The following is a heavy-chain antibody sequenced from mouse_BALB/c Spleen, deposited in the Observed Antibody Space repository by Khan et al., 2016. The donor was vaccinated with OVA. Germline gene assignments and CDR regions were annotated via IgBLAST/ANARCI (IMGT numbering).Heavy chain of an antibody. Sequence: EVQLQESGPELVKPGASVKISCQASGYSFTNYIIHWVKQNPGQGLEWIGYINPYNDGAKYNEKFKGKATLTSDKSSSTAYMELSGLTSEDSAAYYCARDCGRSFWFAYWGQGTLVTVSA. D-gene: IGHD1-1*01. CDR1: GYSFTNYI. V-gene: IGHV1S136*01. J-gene: IGHJ3*01. CDR2: INPYNDGA. CDR3: ARDCGRSFWFAY.